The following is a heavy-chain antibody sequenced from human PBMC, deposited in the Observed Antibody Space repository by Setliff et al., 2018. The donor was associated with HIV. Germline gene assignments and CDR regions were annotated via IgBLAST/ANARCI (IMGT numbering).Heavy chain of an antibody. CDR1: GFAFSTFA. V-gene: IGHV3-33*01. J-gene: IGHJ4*02. CDR2: IWYDGNKK. CDR3: ARGYCNSSNCYAIDY. Sequence: GGSLRLSCTASGFAFSTFAMHWVRQAPGKGLEWVAVIWYDGNKKDYGDSVKGRFTISRDNSKNTLYLQMNSLRAEDTAVYYCARGYCNSSNCYAIDYWGQGTLVTVSS. D-gene: IGHD2-2*01.